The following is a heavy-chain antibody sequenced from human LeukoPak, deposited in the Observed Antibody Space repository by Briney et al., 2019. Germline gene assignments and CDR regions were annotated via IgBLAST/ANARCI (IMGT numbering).Heavy chain of an antibody. CDR3: ARSIAQLGAFDI. D-gene: IGHD6-6*01. CDR2: IFHSGST. V-gene: IGHV4-4*02. J-gene: IGHJ3*02. Sequence: SGTLSLTCAVSGGSISSSNWWSWVRQPPGKGLGWTGEIFHSGSTNCNPSLKSRVTISVDKSKNQFSLKLSAVTAADTAVYYCARSIAQLGAFDIWGQGTMVTVSS. CDR1: GGSISSSNW.